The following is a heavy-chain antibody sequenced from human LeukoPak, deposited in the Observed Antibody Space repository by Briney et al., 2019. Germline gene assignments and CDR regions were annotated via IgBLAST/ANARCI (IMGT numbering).Heavy chain of an antibody. CDR2: FDPEDGET. D-gene: IGHD2/OR15-2a*01. J-gene: IGHJ6*03. CDR1: GYTLTELS. V-gene: IGHV1-24*01. CDR3: ATCKTPDYYYYMDV. Sequence: ASEKVSCKVSGYTLTELSMHWVRQAPGKGLEWMGGFDPEDGETIYAQKFQGRVTMTEDTSTDTAYMELSSLRSEDTAVYYCATCKTPDYYYYMDVWGKGTTVTVSS.